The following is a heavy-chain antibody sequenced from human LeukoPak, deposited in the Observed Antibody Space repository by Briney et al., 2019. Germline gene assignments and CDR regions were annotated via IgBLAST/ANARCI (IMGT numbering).Heavy chain of an antibody. CDR2: IYSDGSST. V-gene: IGHV3-74*01. CDR3: ARGWYSSSLDY. J-gene: IGHJ4*02. Sequence: PGGSLRLSCAASGFTFSSYWMHWVRQAPGKGLVWVSRIYSDGSSTTYADSVKGRFTISRDNAKNTLYLQMNSLRADDTAVYHCARGWYSSSLDYWGQGTLVTVSS. CDR1: GFTFSSYW. D-gene: IGHD6-13*01.